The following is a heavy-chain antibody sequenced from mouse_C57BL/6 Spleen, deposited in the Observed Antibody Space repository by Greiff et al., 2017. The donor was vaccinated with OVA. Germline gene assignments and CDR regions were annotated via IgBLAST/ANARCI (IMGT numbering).Heavy chain of an antibody. J-gene: IGHJ4*01. D-gene: IGHD1-1*01. V-gene: IGHV1-55*01. CDR2: IYPGSGST. CDR1: GYTFTSYW. Sequence: QVQLQQPGAELVKPGASVKMSCKASGYTFTSYWITWVKQRPGQGLEWIGDIYPGSGSTNYNEKFKSKATLTVDTSSSPAYMQLSSLTSEDSAVYYCARDGGGYYGDAMDYWGQGTSVTVSS. CDR3: ARDGGGYYGDAMDY.